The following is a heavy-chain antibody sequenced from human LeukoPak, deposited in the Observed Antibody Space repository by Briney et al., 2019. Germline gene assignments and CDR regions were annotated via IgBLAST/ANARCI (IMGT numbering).Heavy chain of an antibody. J-gene: IGHJ4*02. D-gene: IGHD1-1*01. CDR3: AYLGLSSDWNDVPGPQIDY. CDR1: GFTFSSYG. Sequence: GGSLRLSCAASGFTFSSYGMHWVRQAPGKGLEWVAVISYDGSNKYYADSVKGRFTISRDNSKNTLYLQMNSLRAEDTAVYYCAYLGLSSDWNDVPGPQIDYWGQGTLVTVSS. CDR2: ISYDGSNK. V-gene: IGHV3-30*03.